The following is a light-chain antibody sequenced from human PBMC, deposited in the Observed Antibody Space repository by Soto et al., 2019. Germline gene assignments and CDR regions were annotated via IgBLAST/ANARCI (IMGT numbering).Light chain of an antibody. V-gene: IGKV1-39*01. CDR1: QSISSY. Sequence: DIQMTQSPSSLSASVGDRVTITCRASQSISSYLNWYQQKPGKAPKLLIYAASSLQSGVPSRFSGSGSGTDFTLTISSLQPEDFATYNCQQSNSNRTFGQGTKVEIK. CDR2: AAS. J-gene: IGKJ1*01. CDR3: QQSNSNRT.